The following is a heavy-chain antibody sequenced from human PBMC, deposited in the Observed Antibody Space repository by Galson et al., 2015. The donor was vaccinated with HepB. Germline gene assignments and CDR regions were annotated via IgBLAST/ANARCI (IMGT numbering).Heavy chain of an antibody. Sequence: SLRLSCAASGFTFSSYVMSWVRQAPGKGLEWVSATSGSGGSAYYADSARGRFTISRDNSKDTLYLQMSSLRAEDTAVYYCAKPPLGATWYFDLWGRGTLVTVSS. D-gene: IGHD1-26*01. CDR1: GFTFSSYV. CDR3: AKPPLGATWYFDL. CDR2: TSGSGGSA. J-gene: IGHJ2*01. V-gene: IGHV3-23*01.